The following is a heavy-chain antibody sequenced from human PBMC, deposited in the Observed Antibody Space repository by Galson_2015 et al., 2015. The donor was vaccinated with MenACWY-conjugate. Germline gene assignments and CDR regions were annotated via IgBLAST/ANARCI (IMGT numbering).Heavy chain of an antibody. D-gene: IGHD3-22*01. Sequence: ETLSLTCAVSGGSFSGYYWSWIRQPPGKGLEWIGEINHSGSTNSNPYLKSRVTISVATSKNQFSLTLSSVTAADTAVYYCARGGHYDSSLGYWGQGTLVTVSS. CDR1: GGSFSGYY. V-gene: IGHV4-34*01. J-gene: IGHJ4*02. CDR3: ARGGHYDSSLGY. CDR2: INHSGST.